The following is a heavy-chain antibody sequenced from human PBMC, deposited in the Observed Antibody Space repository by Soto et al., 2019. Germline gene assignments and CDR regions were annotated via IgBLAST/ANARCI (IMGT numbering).Heavy chain of an antibody. D-gene: IGHD3-10*01. CDR1: GFTFSDYY. J-gene: IGHJ4*02. CDR2: ISSSGSTI. CDR3: ARDRIMVRAIDY. V-gene: IGHV3-11*01. Sequence: GGSLRLSCAASGFTFSDYYMSWIRQAPGKGLEWVSYISSSGSTIYYADSVKGRFTISRDNAKNSLYLQINSLRAEDTAVYYCARDRIMVRAIDYWGQGTLVTVSS.